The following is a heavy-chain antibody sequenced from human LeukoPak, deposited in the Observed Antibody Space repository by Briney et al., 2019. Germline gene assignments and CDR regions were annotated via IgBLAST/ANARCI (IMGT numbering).Heavy chain of an antibody. CDR1: GSTFSSYE. Sequence: GGSLRLSCVASGSTFSSYEMIWVRQAPGKGLEWVSYISKSGGGSITYYADSVKGRFTISRDNAKNSLYLQMNSLRAEDTAVYYCAREGRYYFDYWGQGTLVTVSS. V-gene: IGHV3-48*03. J-gene: IGHJ4*02. D-gene: IGHD3-16*01. CDR2: ISKSGGGSIT. CDR3: AREGRYYFDY.